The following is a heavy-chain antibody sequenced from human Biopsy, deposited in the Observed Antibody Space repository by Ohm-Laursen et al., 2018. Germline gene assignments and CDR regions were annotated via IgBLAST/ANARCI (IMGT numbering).Heavy chain of an antibody. J-gene: IGHJ4*02. CDR3: AKARSGSSNSCYNY. Sequence: SLRLSCAASGFIFSSYAMNWVRQAPGKGLEWVSGISDSGGSTYYADSVKGRFTISRDNSKNTLYLEMNSLRAKDTAIYYCAKARSGSSNSCYNYWGQGTLVIVSS. V-gene: IGHV3-23*01. CDR2: ISDSGGST. D-gene: IGHD2-2*02. CDR1: GFIFSSYA.